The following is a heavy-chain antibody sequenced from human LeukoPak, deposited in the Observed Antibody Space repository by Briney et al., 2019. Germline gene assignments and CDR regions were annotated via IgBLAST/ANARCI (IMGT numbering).Heavy chain of an antibody. CDR1: GGSFSGYY. V-gene: IGHV4-34*01. J-gene: IGHJ5*02. CDR3: ARQYYYDSSGYFTWFDP. D-gene: IGHD3-22*01. Sequence: PSETLSLTCAVYGGSFSGYYWSWIRQPPGKGLEWIGEINHSGSTNYNPSLKSRVTISVDTSKNQFSLKLSSVTAADTAVYYRARQYYYDSSGYFTWFDPWGQGTLVTVSS. CDR2: INHSGST.